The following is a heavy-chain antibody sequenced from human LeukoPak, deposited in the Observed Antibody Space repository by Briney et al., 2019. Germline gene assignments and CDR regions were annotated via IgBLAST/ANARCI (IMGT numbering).Heavy chain of an antibody. J-gene: IGHJ4*02. V-gene: IGHV4-34*01. Sequence: SETLSLTCAVYGGSFSGYYWSRIRQPPGKGLEWIGEINHSGSTNYNPSLKSRVTISVDTSKNQFSLKLSSVTAADTAVYYCTRRRYSSGWRDYWGQGTLVTVSS. CDR3: TRRRYSSGWRDY. CDR1: GGSFSGYY. CDR2: INHSGST. D-gene: IGHD6-19*01.